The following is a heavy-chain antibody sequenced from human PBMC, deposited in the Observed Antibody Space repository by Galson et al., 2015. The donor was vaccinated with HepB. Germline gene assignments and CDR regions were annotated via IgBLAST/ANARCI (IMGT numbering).Heavy chain of an antibody. Sequence: SVKVSCKASGYTFTSYAMNWVRQAPGRGLEWMGWINTNTGNPTYAQGFTGRFVFSLDTSVSTAYLQISSLKAEDTAVYYCARDSGRIVVVPAAMRYYYYYYGMDVWGQGTTVTVSS. V-gene: IGHV7-4-1*02. D-gene: IGHD2-2*01. CDR1: GYTFTSYA. J-gene: IGHJ6*02. CDR2: INTNTGNP. CDR3: ARDSGRIVVVPAAMRYYYYYYGMDV.